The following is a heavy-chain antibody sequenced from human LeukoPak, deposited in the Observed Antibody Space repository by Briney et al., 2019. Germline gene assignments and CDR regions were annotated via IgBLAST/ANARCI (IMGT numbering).Heavy chain of an antibody. V-gene: IGHV3-21*01. CDR1: GFTFSSYS. CDR3: ARDQSAAAGDAFDI. J-gene: IGHJ3*02. CDR2: ISSSSSYI. D-gene: IGHD6-13*01. Sequence: GGSLRLSCAASGFTFSSYSMNWVRQAPGKGLEWVSSISSSSSYIYYADSVKGRFTISRDNSKNTLYLQMNSLRAEDTAVYYCARDQSAAAGDAFDIWGQGTMVTVSS.